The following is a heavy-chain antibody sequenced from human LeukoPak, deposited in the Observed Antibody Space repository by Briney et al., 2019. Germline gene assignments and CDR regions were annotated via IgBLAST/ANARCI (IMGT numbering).Heavy chain of an antibody. CDR1: GGSINSYY. D-gene: IGHD3-10*01. CDR3: ARGQLFNFDY. J-gene: IGHJ4*02. V-gene: IGHV4-59*01. CDR2: IYYSGST. Sequence: SETLSLTCTVSGGSINSYYWSWIRQPPGKGLEWIGYIYYSGSTNYNPSLKSRVTISVDTSKNQFSLRLSSVTAADTAVYYCARGQLFNFDYWGQGTLVTVSS.